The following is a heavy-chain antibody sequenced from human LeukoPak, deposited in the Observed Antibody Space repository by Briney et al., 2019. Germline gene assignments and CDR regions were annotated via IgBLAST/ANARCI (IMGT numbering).Heavy chain of an antibody. Sequence: SETLSLTCTVSCGSISSSSYYWCWLRQPPGKGLERIGSNSYSGGTYYNPSLQSRVTISVDTSKNQLSLKLSSLTAADTAVYYCARHEYSGSYYGLSWFDPWGQGTLVTVSS. J-gene: IGHJ5*02. CDR1: CGSISSSSYY. CDR2: NSYSGGT. D-gene: IGHD1-26*01. CDR3: ARHEYSGSYYGLSWFDP. V-gene: IGHV4-39*01.